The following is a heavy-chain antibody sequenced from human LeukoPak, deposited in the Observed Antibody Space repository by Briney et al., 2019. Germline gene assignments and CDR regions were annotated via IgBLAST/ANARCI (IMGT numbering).Heavy chain of an antibody. CDR3: ARERPGSDAFDI. V-gene: IGHV4-4*02. CDR1: GGSISSSNW. Sequence: SETLSLTCTVSGGSISSSNWWSWVRQPPGKGLEWIGEIYHSGSTNYNPSLKSRVTISVDKSKNQFSLKLSSVTAADTAVYYCARERPGSDAFDIWGQGTMVTVSS. CDR2: IYHSGST. J-gene: IGHJ3*02. D-gene: IGHD3-10*01.